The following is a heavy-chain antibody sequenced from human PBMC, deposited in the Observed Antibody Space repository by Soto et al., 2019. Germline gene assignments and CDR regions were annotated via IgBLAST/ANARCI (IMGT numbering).Heavy chain of an antibody. Sequence: QVQLQESGPGLVKPSQTLSLTCTVSGGSISSGGYYWSWIRQHPGKGLEWIGYIYYSGSTYYNPSLKSRVTISVDTSKNQFALKLSSVTAADTAVYYCARDCRGGDYPAMDAFDIWGQGTMVTVSS. CDR1: GGSISSGGYY. J-gene: IGHJ3*02. D-gene: IGHD3-16*01. CDR3: ARDCRGGDYPAMDAFDI. CDR2: IYYSGST. V-gene: IGHV4-31*03.